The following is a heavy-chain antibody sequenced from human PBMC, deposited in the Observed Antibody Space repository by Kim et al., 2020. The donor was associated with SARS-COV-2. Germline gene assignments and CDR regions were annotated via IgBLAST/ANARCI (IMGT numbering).Heavy chain of an antibody. D-gene: IGHD3-16*01. CDR1: GGSISSSSGYY. CDR3: ARRGPRAMSTLLDP. V-gene: IGHV4-39*01. CDR2: FYYGGST. Sequence: SETLSLTCTVSGGSISSSSGYYWCWLRQPPGKGLGWVGDFYYGGSTYYNPSLKSRVTISADTSKNQFSLNLSSVTAADTAVYYCARRGPRAMSTLLDPWGPGTLITVSS. J-gene: IGHJ5*02.